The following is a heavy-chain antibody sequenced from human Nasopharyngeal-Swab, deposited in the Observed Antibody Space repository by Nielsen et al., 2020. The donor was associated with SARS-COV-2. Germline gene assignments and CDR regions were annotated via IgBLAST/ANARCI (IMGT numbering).Heavy chain of an antibody. CDR1: VGSFSAYY. J-gene: IGHJ6*02. V-gene: IGHV4-34*01. CDR3: ARGGYQLLLRSYYYGMDV. Sequence: SETLSLTCAVHVGSFSAYYWSWVRQPPGKGLEWNGEVDHTGRTNNNPSLQSRVTMSVDTSKNQFSLTLSSVTAADTAVYYCARGGYQLLLRSYYYGMDVWSQGTTVTVSS. D-gene: IGHD2-2*01. CDR2: VDHTGRT.